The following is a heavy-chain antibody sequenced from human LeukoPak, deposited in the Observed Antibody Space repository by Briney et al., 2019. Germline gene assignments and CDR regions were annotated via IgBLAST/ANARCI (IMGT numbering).Heavy chain of an antibody. CDR1: GDPISSYSNYK. V-gene: IGHV4-61*01. D-gene: IGHD6-13*01. Sequence: SETLSLTCTVSGDPISSYSNYKWSWIRRPPGKGLEWIGYIYYHGGTNYNPSLKSRVTFSVDTSKNQFSLKLSSVTAADTAVYYCAREYSAFDYWGQGTLVTVSS. J-gene: IGHJ4*02. CDR2: IYYHGGT. CDR3: AREYSAFDY.